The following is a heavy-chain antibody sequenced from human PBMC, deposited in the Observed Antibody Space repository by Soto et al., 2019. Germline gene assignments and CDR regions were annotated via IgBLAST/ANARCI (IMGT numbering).Heavy chain of an antibody. Sequence: QVQLVQSGAEVKKTGASVKASCKASGYTFTSFYMHWVRQAPGQGLEWMGIINPTSASTNYAQKFRGGVTMTMDTSTSTVYMELSSLGSEDTAVYYCVRGGLLSCSGGSCSSLFDYWGQGTLVTVSS. CDR3: VRGGLLSCSGGSCSSLFDY. CDR2: INPTSAST. V-gene: IGHV1-46*03. D-gene: IGHD2-15*01. J-gene: IGHJ4*02. CDR1: GYTFTSFY.